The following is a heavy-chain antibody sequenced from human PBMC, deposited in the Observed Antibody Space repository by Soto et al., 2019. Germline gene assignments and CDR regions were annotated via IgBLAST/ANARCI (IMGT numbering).Heavy chain of an antibody. CDR1: GFTFSSYW. CDR3: ARVPIGKYGVWNY. J-gene: IGHJ4*02. D-gene: IGHD2-8*01. Sequence: GGSLILSCAASGFTFSSYWMHWVRQAPGKGLVWVSRINPGGTITDYADSVKGRFTISRDNAKNTVYLQVNSLRGDDTAEYFCARVPIGKYGVWNYWGQGTLVTVS. V-gene: IGHV3-74*01. CDR2: INPGGTIT.